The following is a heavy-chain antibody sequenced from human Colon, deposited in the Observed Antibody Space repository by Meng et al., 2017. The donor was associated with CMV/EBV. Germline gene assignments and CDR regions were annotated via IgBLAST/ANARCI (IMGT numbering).Heavy chain of an antibody. CDR2: ISSTSSTI. V-gene: IGHV3-11*04. J-gene: IGHJ4*02. D-gene: IGHD3-3*01. CDR3: ARDLTTLTIHGGGDGY. Sequence: GGLLRPSCAAPGFTFSDYYMSWIRQTPGKGLEWVSSISSTSSTIYYADSVKGRFTTARDNAKNSLYLQMNSLRSEDTAVYFCARDLTTLTIHGGGDGYWGRGTPVTVSS. CDR1: GFTFSDYY.